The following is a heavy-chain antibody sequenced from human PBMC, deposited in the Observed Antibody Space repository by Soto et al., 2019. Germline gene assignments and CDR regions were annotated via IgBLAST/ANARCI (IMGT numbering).Heavy chain of an antibody. D-gene: IGHD5-18*01. CDR2: ISSSISTM. Sequence: EVQLVESGGGLVQPGGSLRLSCAASGFTFSSYSMNLVRQSPGKGLEWLSYISSSISTMHYADSVKGRFTISRDNAKNSLDLQIDSLIDEDTAVYYCAREVRDTAGADFDYWGQGTLVTVSS. V-gene: IGHV3-48*02. CDR3: AREVRDTAGADFDY. CDR1: GFTFSSYS. J-gene: IGHJ4*02.